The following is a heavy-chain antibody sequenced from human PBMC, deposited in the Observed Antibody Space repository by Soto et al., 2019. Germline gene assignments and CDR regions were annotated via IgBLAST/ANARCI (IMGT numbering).Heavy chain of an antibody. J-gene: IGHJ4*02. CDR2: IKSDGSGT. CDR3: ARGDGDYYDGNGYLGRH. Sequence: EVQLVESGGGLVQPGGSLTLSCAASGFTFSSYWMHWVRQAPGKGLVWVARIKSDGSGTIYADSVKGRLTISRDNASNTRYLQMSSLRAEDTAVYFCARGDGDYYDGNGYLGRHWGQGTLVTVSS. D-gene: IGHD3-22*01. V-gene: IGHV3-74*01. CDR1: GFTFSSYW.